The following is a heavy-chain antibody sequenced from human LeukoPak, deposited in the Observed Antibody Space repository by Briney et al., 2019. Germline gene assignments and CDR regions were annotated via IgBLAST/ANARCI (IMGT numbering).Heavy chain of an antibody. CDR3: ARWCRAGSGTNCHFDD. CDR1: GGSISSYF. V-gene: IGHV4-59*01. Sequence: SETLPLTCTVAGGSISSYFWNWIRQPPGKGLGWSGYIYYSGSTNYNPSLKSRVTISVDTSNNQFSLKLTSVTAADTAVYYCARWCRAGSGTNCHFDDWGQGTLVTVSS. CDR2: IYYSGST. D-gene: IGHD3-10*01. J-gene: IGHJ4*01.